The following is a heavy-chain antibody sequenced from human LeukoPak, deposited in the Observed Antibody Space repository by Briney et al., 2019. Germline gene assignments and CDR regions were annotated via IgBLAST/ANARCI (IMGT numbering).Heavy chain of an antibody. CDR2: INHSGST. D-gene: IGHD2-2*01. Sequence: SETLSLTCAVYGGSFSGYYWSWIRQPPGKWLEWIGEINHSGSTNYNPSLKSRVTISVDTSKNQFSLKLSSVTAADTAVYYCARGSILGYCSSTSCYVWFDPWGQGTLVTVSS. CDR3: ARGSILGYCSSTSCYVWFDP. CDR1: GGSFSGYY. V-gene: IGHV4-34*01. J-gene: IGHJ5*02.